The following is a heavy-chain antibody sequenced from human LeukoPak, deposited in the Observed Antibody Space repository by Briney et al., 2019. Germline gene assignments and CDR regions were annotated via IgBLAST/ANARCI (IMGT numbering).Heavy chain of an antibody. D-gene: IGHD2/OR15-2a*01. CDR3: ARYTTGHGFDV. J-gene: IGHJ4*02. CDR1: GFTFRSNG. Sequence: GGSLRLSCAASGFTFRSNGMHWVRQAPGRGLEWVTYIWYDGSDADYADPVKGRFTISRDNSKNTLYLQMNSLRAEDTAVYYCARYTTGHGFDVWGQGTLVTVFS. V-gene: IGHV3-33*08. CDR2: IWYDGSDA.